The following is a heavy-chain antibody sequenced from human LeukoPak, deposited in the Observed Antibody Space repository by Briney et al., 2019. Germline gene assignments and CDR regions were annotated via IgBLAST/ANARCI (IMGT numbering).Heavy chain of an antibody. CDR1: GFTFGSYA. CDR2: LNEDGRTT. CDR3: ARDLGGRAGS. J-gene: IGHJ1*01. D-gene: IGHD1-26*01. Sequence: GGSLRLSCEASGFTFGSYAMTWVRQAPGKGLDWVSRLNEDGRTTTYADSVQGRVAISRDNNKNTLYLLMYSLRVDDTAVYYCARDLGGRAGSWGQGTLVTVSS. V-gene: IGHV3-74*01.